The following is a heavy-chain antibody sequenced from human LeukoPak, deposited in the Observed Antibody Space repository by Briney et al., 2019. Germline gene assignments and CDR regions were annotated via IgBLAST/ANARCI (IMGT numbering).Heavy chain of an antibody. CDR1: GFTFSNYW. CDR3: ASASSHRIAAGGDY. J-gene: IGHJ4*02. CDR2: INSDGSSR. D-gene: IGHD6-13*01. V-gene: IGHV3-74*01. Sequence: GGSLRLSCAASGFTFSNYWMHWVRQAPGKGLVWVSRINSDGSSRNYADSVKGRFTISRDSAKNTLYLQMNSLRAEDTAVYYCASASSHRIAAGGDYWGQGTLVTVSS.